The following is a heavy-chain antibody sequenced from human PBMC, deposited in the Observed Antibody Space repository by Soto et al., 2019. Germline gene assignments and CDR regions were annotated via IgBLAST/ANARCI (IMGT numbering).Heavy chain of an antibody. CDR2: IIPIFGTA. V-gene: IGHV1-69*01. CDR3: ATYCSGGSGYSLWSFVI. J-gene: IGHJ3*02. D-gene: IGHD2-15*01. CDR1: GGTFSSYA. Sequence: QVQLVQSGAEVKKPGSSVKVSCKASGGTFSSYAISWVRQAPGQGLEWMGGIIPIFGTANYAQKLQGRVTITADETTSTAYMELSSLRSEDTAMYYCATYCSGGSGYSLWSFVIWGQGTMVTVSS.